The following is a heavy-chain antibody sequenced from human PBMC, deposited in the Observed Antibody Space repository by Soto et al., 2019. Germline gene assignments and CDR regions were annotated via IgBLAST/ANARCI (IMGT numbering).Heavy chain of an antibody. CDR1: GGSFSGYY. V-gene: IGHV4-34*01. CDR2: INHSGST. CDR3: ARDKITGLFDY. D-gene: IGHD2-8*02. Sequence: PSETLSLTCAVYGGSFSGYYWTCIRQPPGTGLEWIGEINHSGSTNYNPSLKSRVTISVDTSKNQFSLKLTSATAADTAVYYCARDKITGLFDYWGQGTLVTVSS. J-gene: IGHJ4*02.